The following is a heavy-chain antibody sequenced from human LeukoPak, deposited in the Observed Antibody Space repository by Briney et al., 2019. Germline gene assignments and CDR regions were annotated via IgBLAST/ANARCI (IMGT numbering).Heavy chain of an antibody. D-gene: IGHD6-13*01. Sequence: SETLSLTCTLSGGSISISSYYWGWVRQPPGKGLEWIGSIYYSGSTFYTPSLKSRVTISVDTSKSQFSLKLSSVTAADTAVYYCASIAAAGLNFDYWGQGTLVTVSS. CDR2: IYYSGST. V-gene: IGHV4-39*01. J-gene: IGHJ4*02. CDR1: GGSISISSYY. CDR3: ASIAAAGLNFDY.